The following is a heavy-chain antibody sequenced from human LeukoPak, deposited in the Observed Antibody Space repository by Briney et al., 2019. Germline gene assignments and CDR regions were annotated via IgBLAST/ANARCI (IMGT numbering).Heavy chain of an antibody. Sequence: PGRSLRLSCAASGFTFGTYSMHWVRQAPGKGLEWVAIISSVGTIINYADSVKGRFSISRDNSKNTLYLQMDSLRVEDTAVYYCAKDHRWLVDYWGQGSLVTVSS. CDR2: ISSVGTII. CDR3: AKDHRWLVDY. V-gene: IGHV3-30-3*01. D-gene: IGHD6-19*01. J-gene: IGHJ4*02. CDR1: GFTFGTYS.